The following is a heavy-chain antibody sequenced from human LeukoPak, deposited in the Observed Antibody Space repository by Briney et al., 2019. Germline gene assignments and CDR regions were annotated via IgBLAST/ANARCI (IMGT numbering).Heavy chain of an antibody. CDR1: GGSFSGYY. V-gene: IGHV4-34*01. CDR3: VRGKESTVGATGLFGY. D-gene: IGHD1-26*01. CDR2: INHRGRT. Sequence: AETLSLTCAVYGGSFSGYYWSGMRQPPGEGLEWRGEINHRGRTNYNPSLKSRVTISVDTSKNQFSLKLSSVTAADTAVCYFVRGKESTVGATGLFGYWRQGTLLTLPS. J-gene: IGHJ4*02.